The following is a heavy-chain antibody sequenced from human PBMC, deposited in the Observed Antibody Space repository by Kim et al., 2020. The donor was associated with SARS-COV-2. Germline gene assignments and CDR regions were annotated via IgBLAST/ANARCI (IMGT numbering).Heavy chain of an antibody. CDR1: GFTFTNHG. CDR3: ARDIGRLGGLSGVDT. V-gene: IGHV3-33*01. Sequence: GGSLRLSCATSGFTFTNHGMHWVRLAPGKGLEWVAVIWYDGGKQFYRESVKGRFTISRDDSRETLTLQMKSLRDEDTGIYYCARDIGRLGGLSGVDTWG. CDR2: IWYDGGKQ. J-gene: IGHJ1*01. D-gene: IGHD3-16*02.